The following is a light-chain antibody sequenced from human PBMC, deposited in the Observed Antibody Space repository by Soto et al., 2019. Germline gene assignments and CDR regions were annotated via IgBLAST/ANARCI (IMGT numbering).Light chain of an antibody. CDR1: QDIRNF. CDR2: AAS. V-gene: IGKV1-27*01. J-gene: IGKJ3*01. Sequence: DIQMTQSPTSLSASVGDRVTITCRASQDIRNFVAWYQQKPGKAPKLLIYAASTLQSAVPSRFSGSGSGTDFTLTINILQPEDVATYSCQKYSSVPVFGPGTKVEIK. CDR3: QKYSSVPV.